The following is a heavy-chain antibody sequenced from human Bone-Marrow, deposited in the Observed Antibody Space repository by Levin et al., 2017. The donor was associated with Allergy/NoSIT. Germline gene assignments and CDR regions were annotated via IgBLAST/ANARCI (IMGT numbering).Heavy chain of an antibody. CDR2: ISESSSHI. D-gene: IGHD6-6*01. V-gene: IGHV3-21*01. CDR1: GFTFNTYS. J-gene: IGHJ4*02. CDR3: ARDSGPYLRSSARDY. Sequence: GGSLRLSCAASGFTFNTYSMNWVRQAPGRGLEWISYISESSSHIYYAGSVRGRFTISRDSVNKSLYLHMSSLRAEDTAIYYCARDSGPYLRSSARDYWGQGTLVTVSS.